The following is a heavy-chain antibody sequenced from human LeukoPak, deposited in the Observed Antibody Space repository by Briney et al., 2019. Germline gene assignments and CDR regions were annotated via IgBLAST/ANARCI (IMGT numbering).Heavy chain of an antibody. CDR3: TQGY. Sequence: PGGSLRLSCTASGFTFRDYATTWVRQAPGKGLEWVGFIRSKTFGGTAEYAASVKGRFTISRDDSKSIAYLEMNSLKTEDTGMYYCTQGYWGQGTLVTVSS. CDR2: IRSKTFGGTA. CDR1: GFTFRDYA. V-gene: IGHV3-49*04. J-gene: IGHJ4*02.